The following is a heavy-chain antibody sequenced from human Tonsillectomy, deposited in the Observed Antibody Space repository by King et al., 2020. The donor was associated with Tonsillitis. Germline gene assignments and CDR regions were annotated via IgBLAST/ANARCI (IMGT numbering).Heavy chain of an antibody. CDR2: IIPIFGTA. J-gene: IGHJ4*02. CDR1: GGTFSSYA. CDR3: ACVPTGAVAGSLDY. D-gene: IGHD6-19*01. V-gene: IGHV1-69*01. Sequence: HVQLVESGVEVKKPGSSVMVSCKASGGTFSSYAVSWVRQAPGQGLEWMGGIIPIFGTANYAQKFQGRVTITADESTSTAYMELSSLRPEDTAVYYCACVPTGAVAGSLDYWGQGTLVTVSS.